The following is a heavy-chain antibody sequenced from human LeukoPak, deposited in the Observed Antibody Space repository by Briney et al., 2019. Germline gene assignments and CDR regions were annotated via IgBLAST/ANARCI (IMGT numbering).Heavy chain of an antibody. D-gene: IGHD1-26*01. J-gene: IGHJ6*03. CDR2: IKQDGSEK. CDR1: GFTFSSYW. Sequence: GGSLRLSCAASGFTFSSYWMSWVRQAPGKGLEWVANIKQDGSEKYHVDSVKGRFTISRDNAKNSLYLQMNSLRAEDTAVYYCARDTVGATADYYYYYMDVWGKGTTVTVSS. V-gene: IGHV3-7*01. CDR3: ARDTVGATADYYYYYMDV.